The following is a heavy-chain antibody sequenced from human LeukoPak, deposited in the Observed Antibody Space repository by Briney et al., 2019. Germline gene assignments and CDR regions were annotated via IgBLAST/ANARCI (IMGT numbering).Heavy chain of an antibody. J-gene: IGHJ3*02. D-gene: IGHD3-22*01. CDR3: ARTVYYYDSKETNGAFDI. V-gene: IGHV3-23*01. Sequence: GGSLRLSCAASGLTFCRYWMSGVRQAPGKGLEWVSALRCSGDRTHYADSVKGRFTISRDHSQNTLYLQMNRLRAEDTAVYYCARTVYYYDSKETNGAFDIWGQGTMVTVSS. CDR1: GLTFCRYW. CDR2: LRCSGDRT.